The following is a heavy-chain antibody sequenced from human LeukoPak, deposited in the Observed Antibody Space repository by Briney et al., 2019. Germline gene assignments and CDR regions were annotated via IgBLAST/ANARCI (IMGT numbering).Heavy chain of an antibody. CDR2: IKQDGSEK. J-gene: IGHJ4*02. Sequence: GGSLRLSCAASGFTFSSYWMSWVRQAPVKGLEWVANIKQDGSEKYYVDSVKGRFTISRDNAKNSLYLQMNSLRAEDTAVYYCARDQGGIVVVPAALDYWGQGTLVTVSS. D-gene: IGHD2-2*01. CDR1: GFTFSSYW. V-gene: IGHV3-7*03. CDR3: ARDQGGIVVVPAALDY.